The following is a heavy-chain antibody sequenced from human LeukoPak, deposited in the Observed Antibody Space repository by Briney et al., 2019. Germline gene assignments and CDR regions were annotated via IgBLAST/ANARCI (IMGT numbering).Heavy chain of an antibody. CDR2: FYTSGST. V-gene: IGHV4-4*07. CDR3: ARSSPEVGTSYRYFYMDV. J-gene: IGHJ6*03. D-gene: IGHD6-13*01. Sequence: SETLSLTCTVSGVSVTSYYWNWIRQPAGKGLEWIGRFYTSGSTDYYPFLKSRFNSSVDKSKNQFSLRLRSVTAADAAVYYCARSSPEVGTSYRYFYMDVWGKETTVSV. CDR1: GVSVTSYY.